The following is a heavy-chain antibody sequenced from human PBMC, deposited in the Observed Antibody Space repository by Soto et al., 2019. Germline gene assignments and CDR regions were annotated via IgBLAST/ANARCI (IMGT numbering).Heavy chain of an antibody. V-gene: IGHV3-30*18. D-gene: IGHD3-3*01. J-gene: IGHJ6*04. Sequence: QVQLVESGGGVVQPGRSLRLSCAASGFTFSSYGMHWVRQAPGKGLEWVAVISYDGSNKYYADSVKGRFTISRDNSKNTLYRQMNSLSAEDTAVYYCAKDQDDLCSGYYWHSMDVWGNGTTVTVSS. CDR1: GFTFSSYG. CDR3: AKDQDDLCSGYYWHSMDV. CDR2: ISYDGSNK.